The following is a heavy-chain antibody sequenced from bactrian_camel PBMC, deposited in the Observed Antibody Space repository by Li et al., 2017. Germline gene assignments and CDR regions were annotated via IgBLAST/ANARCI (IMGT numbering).Heavy chain of an antibody. V-gene: IGHV3-2*01. CDR3: GRCPNRNCPQ. Sequence: HVQLVESGGGLVQPGASLTLSCAASGFTCRYSMSWVRQAPGKGLEWVASISPGSTYTFYADSVKGRFTISRDNSRNTLYLQLNSLKTEDTAMYYCGRCPNRNCPQRGQGTQVTVS. CDR2: ISPGSTYT. D-gene: IGHD8*01. CDR1: GFTCRYS. J-gene: IGHJ4*01.